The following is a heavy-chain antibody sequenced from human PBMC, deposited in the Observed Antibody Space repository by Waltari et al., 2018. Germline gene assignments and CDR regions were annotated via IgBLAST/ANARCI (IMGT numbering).Heavy chain of an antibody. V-gene: IGHV4-59*11. D-gene: IGHD1-26*01. Sequence: QVPLQESGPGLVKPSESLSLTCAVSGVSISGQYWTWIRRSPGKGLEWIGYVYYGGCSYYNPSLKSRVTISVDTSKNQFSLKLSSVTAADTAVYYCARDLRVGAMYYFDYWGQGTLVTVSS. J-gene: IGHJ4*02. CDR3: ARDLRVGAMYYFDY. CDR1: GVSISGQY. CDR2: VYYGGCS.